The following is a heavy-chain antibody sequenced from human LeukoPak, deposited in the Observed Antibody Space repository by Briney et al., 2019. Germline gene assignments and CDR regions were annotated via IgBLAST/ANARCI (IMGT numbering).Heavy chain of an antibody. D-gene: IGHD2-2*01. CDR1: GFTFSSYG. Sequence: GGSLRLSCATSGFTFSSYGIHWVRQAPGKGLEWVAFIRYDGNSEYYADSVKGRFTISRDNAKNSLYLQMNSLRAEDTAVYYCARVAVVVPAARRDYYYYYMDVWGKGTTVTVSS. V-gene: IGHV3-30*02. J-gene: IGHJ6*03. CDR3: ARVAVVVPAARRDYYYYYMDV. CDR2: IRYDGNSE.